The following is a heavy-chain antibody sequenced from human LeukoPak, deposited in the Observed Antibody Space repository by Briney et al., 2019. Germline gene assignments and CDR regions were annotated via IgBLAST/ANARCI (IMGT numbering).Heavy chain of an antibody. CDR1: GFTFSSYA. V-gene: IGHV3-23*01. D-gene: IGHD7-27*01. CDR3: AKDLKLGTHPFDY. Sequence: GGSLRLSCAASGFTFSSYAMSWVRQAPGKGLEWVSAISGSGGSTYYADSVKGRFTISRDNSKNTLYLQMNSLGAEDTAVYYCAKDLKLGTHPFDYWGQGTLVTVSS. CDR2: ISGSGGST. J-gene: IGHJ4*02.